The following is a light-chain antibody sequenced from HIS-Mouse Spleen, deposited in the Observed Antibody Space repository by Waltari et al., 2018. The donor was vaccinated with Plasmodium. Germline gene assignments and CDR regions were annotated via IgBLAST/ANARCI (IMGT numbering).Light chain of an antibody. J-gene: IGKJ4*01. CDR1: QSVSSY. V-gene: IGKV3-11*01. CDR2: DAC. Sequence: EIVLTQSPATLSLSPGERATLSCRASQSVSSYLAWYQQKPGQSPRLLIYDACNRATGIPARFRGSGSGTDFTLTISSLEPEDFAVYYCQQRSNWPRVLTFGGGTKVEIK. CDR3: QQRSNWPRVLT.